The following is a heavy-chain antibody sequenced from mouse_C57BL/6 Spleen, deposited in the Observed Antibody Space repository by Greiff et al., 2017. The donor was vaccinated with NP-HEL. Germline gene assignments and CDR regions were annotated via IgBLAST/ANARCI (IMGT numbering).Heavy chain of an antibody. CDR1: GYAFSSSW. CDR3: AGGDLWFAY. J-gene: IGHJ3*01. CDR2: IYPGDGDT. D-gene: IGHD2-13*01. Sequence: VKLMESGPELVKPGASVKISCKASGYAFSSSWMNWVKQRPGKGLEWIGRIYPGDGDTNYNGKFKGKATLTADKSSSTAYMQLSSLTSEDSAVYFCAGGDLWFAYWGQGTLVTVSA. V-gene: IGHV1-82*01.